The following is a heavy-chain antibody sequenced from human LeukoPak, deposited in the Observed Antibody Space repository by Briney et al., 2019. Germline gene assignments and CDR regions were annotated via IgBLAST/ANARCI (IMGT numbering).Heavy chain of an antibody. CDR1: GGSISSGDYY. Sequence: SQTLSLTCTVSGGSISSGDYYWSWIRQPPGKGLEWIGYIYYSGSTYYNPSLKSRVTISVDTSKNQFSLKLSSVTAADTAVYYCARDARAGRHRGAFDIWGQGTMVTVSS. V-gene: IGHV4-30-4*08. J-gene: IGHJ3*02. D-gene: IGHD2-2*01. CDR2: IYYSGST. CDR3: ARDARAGRHRGAFDI.